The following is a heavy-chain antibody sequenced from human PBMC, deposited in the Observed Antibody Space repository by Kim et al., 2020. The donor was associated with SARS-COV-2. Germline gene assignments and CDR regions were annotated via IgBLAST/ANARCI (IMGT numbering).Heavy chain of an antibody. CDR2: IYYSGST. V-gene: IGHV4-59*01. CDR1: GGSISSYY. Sequence: SETLSLTCTVSGGSISSYYWSWIRQPPGKGLEWIGYIYYSGSTNYNPSLKSRVTISVDTSKNQFSLKLSSVTAADTAVYYCARDGALDYGGNSGDDAFDIWGQGTMVTVSS. CDR3: ARDGALDYGGNSGDDAFDI. J-gene: IGHJ3*02. D-gene: IGHD4-17*01.